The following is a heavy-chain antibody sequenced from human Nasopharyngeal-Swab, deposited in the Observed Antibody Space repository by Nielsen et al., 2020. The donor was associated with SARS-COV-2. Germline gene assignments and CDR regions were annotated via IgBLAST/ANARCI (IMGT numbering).Heavy chain of an antibody. D-gene: IGHD6-6*01. CDR1: GFTFSSYA. Sequence: GESLKISCAASGFTFSSYAMSWVRQAPGKGLEWVSVIYGGGSSTYYADSVKGRFTISRDNSKNTLYLQMNSLRAEDTAVYYCAKGVAARPYWFDPWGQGTLVTVSS. V-gene: IGHV3-23*03. CDR2: IYGGGSST. CDR3: AKGVAARPYWFDP. J-gene: IGHJ5*02.